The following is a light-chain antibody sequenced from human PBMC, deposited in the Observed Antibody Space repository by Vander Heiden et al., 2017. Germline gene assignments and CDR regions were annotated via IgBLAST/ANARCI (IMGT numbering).Light chain of an antibody. V-gene: IGKV1-39*01. CDR2: AAS. CDR1: QSISNY. CDR3: QQSDSTPYT. Sequence: DIQMTQSPSSLSASVGDRVTITCRASQSISNYLNWYQQKPGKAPKVLIFAASSLQSGVPSRFSGSGSGTSFTLTISSLQPEDFATYYCQQSDSTPYTFGQGTKLEIK. J-gene: IGKJ2*01.